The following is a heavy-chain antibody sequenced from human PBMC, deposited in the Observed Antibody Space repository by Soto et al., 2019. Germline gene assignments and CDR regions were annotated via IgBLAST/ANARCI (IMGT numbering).Heavy chain of an antibody. CDR2: IYYSGST. CDR3: ARVAPAGALSFDY. Sequence: SETLSLTCTVSGGSISSGGYYWSWIRQHPGKGLEWIGYIYYSGSTYYNPSLKSRVTISVDTSKNQFSLKLSSVTAADTAVYYCARVAPAGALSFDYWGTGTLVPVSS. V-gene: IGHV4-31*03. D-gene: IGHD6-13*01. J-gene: IGHJ4*02. CDR1: GGSISSGGYY.